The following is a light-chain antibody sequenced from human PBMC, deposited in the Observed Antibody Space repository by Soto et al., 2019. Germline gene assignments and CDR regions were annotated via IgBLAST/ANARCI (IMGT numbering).Light chain of an antibody. CDR1: QTFSSS. Sequence: DIQMTQSPSSLSASVGARVTITCRASQTFSSSLNWYQQKPGKAPKLLIYAASSLQSGVPSRFSGSGSGTDFTLTISSLQSGDFATYYCQQSYSTPWTFGQGTKVEIK. CDR3: QQSYSTPWT. CDR2: AAS. J-gene: IGKJ1*01. V-gene: IGKV1-39*01.